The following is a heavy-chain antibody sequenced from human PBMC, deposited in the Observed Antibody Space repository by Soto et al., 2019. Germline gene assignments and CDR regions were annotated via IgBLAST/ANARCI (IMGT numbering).Heavy chain of an antibody. Sequence: QVQLVQSGAEVEKPGATVKASCTASAYTFTSYDFNWVRQATGQGLEWVGWMNTNSGNTGYAQQFQGKVTMTMNTYINPHHIELSSLSSGDTAVYYCALGDHDSGTTRGIVWFDPWGQGSMVAVAS. V-gene: IGHV1-8*01. CDR3: ALGDHDSGTTRGIVWFDP. J-gene: IGHJ5*02. CDR2: MNTNSGNT. D-gene: IGHD3-10*01. CDR1: AYTFTSYD.